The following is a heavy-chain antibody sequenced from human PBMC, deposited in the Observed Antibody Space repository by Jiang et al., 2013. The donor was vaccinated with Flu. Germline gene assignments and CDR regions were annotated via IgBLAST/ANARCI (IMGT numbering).Heavy chain of an antibody. CDR1: GYSFTYYA. V-gene: IGHV1-3*04. CDR2: INTDDGRT. J-gene: IGHJ5*02. Sequence: GAEVKKPGASVKISCKASGYSFTYYAIHWVRQAPGQRPECMGWINTDDGRTKYSEKFQGRLTFTRDTSASTVFLELTSLTSEDTSVYYCARDLRNNWFDTWGQGTLVTVSS. CDR3: ARDLRNNWFDT.